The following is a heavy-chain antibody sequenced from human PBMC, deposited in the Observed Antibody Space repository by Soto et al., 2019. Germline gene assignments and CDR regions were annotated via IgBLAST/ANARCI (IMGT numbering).Heavy chain of an antibody. Sequence: GGSLRLSCAASGFTFSTYAMSWVRQAPGKGLEWVSAISGSGVSTYYADSVKGRFTISRDNSKNTLSLQMNSLRAEDTAVYYCAKVDCSSTSCYARGNMDVWGKGTTVTVSS. CDR2: ISGSGVST. CDR1: GFTFSTYA. CDR3: AKVDCSSTSCYARGNMDV. J-gene: IGHJ6*03. V-gene: IGHV3-23*01. D-gene: IGHD2-2*01.